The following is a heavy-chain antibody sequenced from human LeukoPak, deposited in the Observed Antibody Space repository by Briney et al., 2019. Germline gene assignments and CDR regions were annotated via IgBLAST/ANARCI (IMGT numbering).Heavy chain of an antibody. V-gene: IGHV1-69*05. Sequence: SVKVSCKTSGGTFSNYGISWVRQAPGQGLEWMGGIIPILGTTNYAQKFQDRVTITTDESTGTAYMELNRPRSEDTAVYYCARDRYYDSRGNFYESGYWGQGTLVTVSS. J-gene: IGHJ4*02. CDR1: GGTFSNYG. D-gene: IGHD3-22*01. CDR2: IIPILGTT. CDR3: ARDRYYDSRGNFYESGY.